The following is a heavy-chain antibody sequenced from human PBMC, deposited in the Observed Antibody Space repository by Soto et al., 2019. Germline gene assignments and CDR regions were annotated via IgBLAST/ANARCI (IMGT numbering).Heavy chain of an antibody. V-gene: IGHV3-33*01. D-gene: IGHD3-16*01. Sequence: QVQLVESGGGVVQPGTSLRLSCAASGFTFSSHGMHWVRQAPGKGPEWVAVIWYDGSNKYYSDSVRGRFTVSRDNDKNILYLQMSSLRVEDTALYRCVRWGNWKGPDHWGQGTVVTVSS. CDR2: IWYDGSNK. CDR3: VRWGNWKGPDH. CDR1: GFTFSSHG. J-gene: IGHJ4*02.